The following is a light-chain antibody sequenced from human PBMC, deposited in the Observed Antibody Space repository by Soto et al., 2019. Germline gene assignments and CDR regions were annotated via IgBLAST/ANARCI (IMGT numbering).Light chain of an antibody. V-gene: IGKV1-5*01. CDR3: QQYNSYSWT. CDR2: DAS. CDR1: QTISSW. J-gene: IGKJ1*01. Sequence: DIQFTQSPSTLSASVADRVTMTCRAGQTISSWLAWYQQKPGKAPNLLIYDASSLKSGVPSRFSGSGSGTEFTLTISSLQPDDFATYYCQQYNSYSWTFGQGTKVDI.